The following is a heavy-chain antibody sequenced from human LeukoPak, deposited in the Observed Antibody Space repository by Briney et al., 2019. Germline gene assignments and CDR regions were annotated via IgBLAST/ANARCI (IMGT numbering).Heavy chain of an antibody. J-gene: IGHJ4*02. CDR3: ATGYSYGQGSDY. CDR1: GYTLTELS. CDR2: FDPEDGET. Sequence: ASVKVSCKVSGYTLTELSMHWVRQAPGKGLEWMGGFDPEDGETIYAQKFQGRVTMTEDTSTDTAYVELSSLRSEDTAVYYCATGYSYGQGSDYWGQGTLVTVSS. D-gene: IGHD5-18*01. V-gene: IGHV1-24*01.